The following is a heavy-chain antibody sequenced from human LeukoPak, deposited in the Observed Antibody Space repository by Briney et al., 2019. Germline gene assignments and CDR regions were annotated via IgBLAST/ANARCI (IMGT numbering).Heavy chain of an antibody. Sequence: GGSLRLSCAASEFTFNHYAMSWVRQAPGKGLEWVSRISGGGGSTYYADSVKGRFTISRDNSKNTLFLQMSSLTAGDTAVYYCAKSAYYDSSGFYREYYFDHWGQGTLVTVSS. CDR2: ISGGGGST. V-gene: IGHV3-23*01. CDR1: EFTFNHYA. J-gene: IGHJ4*02. CDR3: AKSAYYDSSGFYREYYFDH. D-gene: IGHD3-22*01.